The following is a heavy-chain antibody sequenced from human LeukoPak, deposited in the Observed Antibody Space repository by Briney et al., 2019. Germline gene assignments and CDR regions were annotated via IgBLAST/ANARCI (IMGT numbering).Heavy chain of an antibody. CDR2: IYYSGST. J-gene: IGHJ5*02. CDR1: GGSISSSSYY. CDR3: ARDKTSTWEYNWFDP. Sequence: SETLSLTCTVSGGSISSSSYYWGWIRQPPGKGLEWIGSIYYSGSTYYNPSLKSRVTLSVDTSKNQFSLMLSSVTAADTAVYYCARDKTSTWEYNWFDPWDKGALVTVSS. V-gene: IGHV4-39*07. D-gene: IGHD1-26*01.